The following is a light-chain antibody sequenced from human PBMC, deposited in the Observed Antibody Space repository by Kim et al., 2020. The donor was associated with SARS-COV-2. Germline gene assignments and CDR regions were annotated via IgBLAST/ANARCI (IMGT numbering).Light chain of an antibody. CDR2: GAS. J-gene: IGKJ2*02. V-gene: IGKV3-20*01. CDR3: QQYGSSPQCT. CDR1: QSVSSSY. Sequence: SPGERATLSCRASQSVSSSYLAWYQQKPGQAPRLLIYGASSRATGIPDRFSGSGSGTDFTLTISRLEPEDFAVYYCQQYGSSPQCTFGQGTKLEI.